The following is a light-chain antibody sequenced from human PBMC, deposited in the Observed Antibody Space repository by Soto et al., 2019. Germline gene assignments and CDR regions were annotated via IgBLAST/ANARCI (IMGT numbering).Light chain of an antibody. V-gene: IGLV4-69*01. CDR2: VNSGGSH. J-gene: IGLJ7*01. Sequence: QSVLTQPPSASASLGASVKLTCTLSSGHSNYAIAWHQQQPEKGPRYLMKVNSGGSHIKGDGIPDRFSGSSSGAERYLFISSLQSEDEADYYCQTWGTGSAIVVFGGGTKLTVL. CDR1: SGHSNYA. CDR3: QTWGTGSAIVV.